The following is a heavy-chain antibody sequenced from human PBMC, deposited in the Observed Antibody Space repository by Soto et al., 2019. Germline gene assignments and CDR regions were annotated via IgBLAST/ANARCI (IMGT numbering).Heavy chain of an antibody. D-gene: IGHD3-10*01. CDR2: ISSSSIYT. J-gene: IGHJ6*03. CDR3: AIDFKESKYYYACMAV. V-gene: IGHV3-21*06. Sequence: EVQLVESGGGLVKPGGSLRLSCVVSGFTFSSYSMNWVRQAPGKGLEWVSSISSSSIYTYYADSVKGRFTISRDNAKNSVYQQMNSLRAEDPAVYYCAIDFKESKYYYACMAVWGKGPTVTVSS. CDR1: GFTFSSYS.